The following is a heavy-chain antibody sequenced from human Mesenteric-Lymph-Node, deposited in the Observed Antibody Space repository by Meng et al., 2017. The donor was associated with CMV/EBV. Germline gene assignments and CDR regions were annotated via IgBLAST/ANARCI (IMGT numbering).Heavy chain of an antibody. CDR3: ARDVVEGSVWLGY. V-gene: IGHV3-30-3*01. Sequence: GESLKISCAASGFTFSSYAMHWVRQAPGKGLEWVAVISYDGNNEYYTDSVKGRFTISRNNSKNTLYLQMNSLRAEDAAVYYCARDVVEGSVWLGYWGQGTLVTVSS. J-gene: IGHJ4*02. CDR2: ISYDGNNE. D-gene: IGHD6-19*01. CDR1: GFTFSSYA.